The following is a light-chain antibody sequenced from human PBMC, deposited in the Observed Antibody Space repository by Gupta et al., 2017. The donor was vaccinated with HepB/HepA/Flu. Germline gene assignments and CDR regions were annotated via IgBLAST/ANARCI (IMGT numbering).Light chain of an antibody. Sequence: EIVLTQSPGTLSLSPGERSTLSCRASQTVTNNNVAWYQQKPGQAPRLLIFGVSSRATGIPDRFSDSGSGTDFILTISRLEPEDFAVYYCLQDGNSLSNFGQGTKVEIK. V-gene: IGKV3-20*01. CDR3: LQDGNSLSN. CDR2: GVS. CDR1: QTVTNNN. J-gene: IGKJ2*02.